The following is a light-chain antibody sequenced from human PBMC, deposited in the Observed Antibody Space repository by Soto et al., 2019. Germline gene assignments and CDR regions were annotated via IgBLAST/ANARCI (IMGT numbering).Light chain of an antibody. V-gene: IGKV3-20*01. CDR1: QSVGSRW. CDR3: QHYYSSRT. CDR2: GGS. Sequence: EIVLTQSPGTVSFSPGERATLSCRASQSVGSRWLAWYQQKPGQAPRVLIYGGSNRANGIPDRFSGSGSGTDFTLTISRLEPEDFAVYYCQHYYSSRTFGQGTKVQMK. J-gene: IGKJ1*01.